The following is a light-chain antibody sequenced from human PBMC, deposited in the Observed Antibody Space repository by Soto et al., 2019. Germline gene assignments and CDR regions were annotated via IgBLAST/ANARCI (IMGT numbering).Light chain of an antibody. Sequence: ETVLTQSPGTLSLSPGERATFSCRASQTIRSNYLAWYRQTPGQAPRLLIYGASNRATGIADRFSGSGSGTDLTLIISRQEPDDFALYYCQQYGSSPWTFGQGTKVEIK. J-gene: IGKJ1*01. CDR1: QTIRSNY. CDR3: QQYGSSPWT. V-gene: IGKV3-20*01. CDR2: GAS.